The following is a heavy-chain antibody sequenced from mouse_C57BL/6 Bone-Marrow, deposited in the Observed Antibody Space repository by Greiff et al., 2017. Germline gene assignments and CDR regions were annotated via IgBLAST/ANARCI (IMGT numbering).Heavy chain of an antibody. D-gene: IGHD2-4*01. CDR3: ARDDYDAWFAY. J-gene: IGHJ3*01. CDR2: ISDGGSYT. Sequence: EVKLVASGGGLVKPGGSLKLSCAASGFTFSSYAMSWVRQTPEKRLEWVATISDGGSYTYYPDNVKGRFTISRDNAKNNLYLQMSHLKSEDTAMYYCARDDYDAWFAYWGQGTLVTVSA. CDR1: GFTFSSYA. V-gene: IGHV5-4*01.